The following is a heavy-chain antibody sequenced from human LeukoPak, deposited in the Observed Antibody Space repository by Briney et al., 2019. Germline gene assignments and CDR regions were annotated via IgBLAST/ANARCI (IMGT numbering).Heavy chain of an antibody. CDR3: AKDIHIGHGSGWPES. CDR2: ITWDGGST. Sequence: QSGGSLRLSCVGSGFTFGEYGMHWVRQVPGKGLEWVSHITWDGGSTYYAGSVKGRFTISRDNSKNSLYLQMNSLGAEDTALYYCAKDIHIGHGSGWPESWGQGILVTVSS. CDR1: GFTFGEYG. D-gene: IGHD6-19*01. V-gene: IGHV3-43D*03. J-gene: IGHJ5*02.